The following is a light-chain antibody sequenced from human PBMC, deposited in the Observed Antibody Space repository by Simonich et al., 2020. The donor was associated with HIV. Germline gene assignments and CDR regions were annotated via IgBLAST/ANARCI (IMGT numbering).Light chain of an antibody. Sequence: DIQMTQSPSSLSASVGDRVTITCRASQSISSYLNWYQQKPGKAPKLLIYAASSLQSGVPSRFSGSGSGTDFTLTISSLQPEDFATYYCQQYYSYSTFGQGTKVEIK. J-gene: IGKJ1*01. CDR1: QSISSY. CDR3: QQYYSYST. V-gene: IGKV1-39*01. CDR2: AAS.